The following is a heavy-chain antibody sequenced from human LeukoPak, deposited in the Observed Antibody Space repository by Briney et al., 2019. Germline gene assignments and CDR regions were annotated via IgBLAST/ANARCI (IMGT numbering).Heavy chain of an antibody. V-gene: IGHV4-59*01. CDR2: IYYSGST. CDR1: GGSIYSYY. Sequence: PSETLSLTCTVSGGSIYSYYWSWIRQPPGKGLEWIGYIYYSGSTNYNSSLKSRVTISVDTSKNQFSLKLSSVTAADTAVYYCARGGRGYTYAPDAFDIWGQGTMVTVSS. J-gene: IGHJ3*02. CDR3: ARGGRGYTYAPDAFDI. D-gene: IGHD5-18*01.